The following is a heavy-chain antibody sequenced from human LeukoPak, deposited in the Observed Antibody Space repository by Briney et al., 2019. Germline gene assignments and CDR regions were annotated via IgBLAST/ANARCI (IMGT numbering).Heavy chain of an antibody. J-gene: IGHJ4*02. Sequence: ASVKVSCKASGYTFTCYYMHWVRQAPGQGLEWMGWINPNSGGTNYAQKFQGRVTMTRDTSISTAYMELSRLRSDDTAVYYCARASPYSIVVVTVWGQGTLVTVSS. CDR2: INPNSGGT. D-gene: IGHD2-21*02. CDR1: GYTFTCYY. CDR3: ARASPYSIVVVTV. V-gene: IGHV1-2*02.